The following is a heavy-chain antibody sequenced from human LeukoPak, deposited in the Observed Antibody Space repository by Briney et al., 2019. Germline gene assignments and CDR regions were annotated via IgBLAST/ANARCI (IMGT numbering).Heavy chain of an antibody. J-gene: IGHJ4*02. CDR1: GGSFSGYY. CDR2: INHSRST. V-gene: IGHV4-34*01. CDR3: ARAKYCSGGSCYGRVFDY. D-gene: IGHD2-15*01. Sequence: SETLSLTCAVYGGSFSGYYWSWIRQPPGKGLEWIGEINHSRSTNYNPSLKSRVTISVDTSKNQFSLKLSSVTAADTAVYYCARAKYCSGGSCYGRVFDYWGQGTLVTVSS.